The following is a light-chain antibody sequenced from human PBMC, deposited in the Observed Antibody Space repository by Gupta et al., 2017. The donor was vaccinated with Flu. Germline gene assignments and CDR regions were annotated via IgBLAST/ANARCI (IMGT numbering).Light chain of an antibody. Sequence: SYVLTQPPSVSVAPGQTARITCGGNNIASKSVHWYQQQPGQAPALVVYDDTDRPSGIPERFSCSNSGNTATLTITRVEAGDEAEDYYQVWDRSSNSRLVFGIGTKVTV. V-gene: IGLV3-21*02. J-gene: IGLJ1*01. CDR1: NIASKS. CDR2: DDT. CDR3: QVWDRSSNSRLV.